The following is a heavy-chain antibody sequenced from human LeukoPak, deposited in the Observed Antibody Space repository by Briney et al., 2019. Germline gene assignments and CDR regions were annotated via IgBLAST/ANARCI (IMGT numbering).Heavy chain of an antibody. J-gene: IGHJ1*01. Sequence: GGSLRLSCAASGFTFSSYGMHWVRQAPGKGLEWVAFIRYDGSNKYYADSVKGRFTISRDNSKNTLYLQMNSLRVEDTAVYYCARSEVVVTYFQHWGQGTLVTVSS. V-gene: IGHV3-30*02. CDR2: IRYDGSNK. D-gene: IGHD3-22*01. CDR3: ARSEVVVTYFQH. CDR1: GFTFSSYG.